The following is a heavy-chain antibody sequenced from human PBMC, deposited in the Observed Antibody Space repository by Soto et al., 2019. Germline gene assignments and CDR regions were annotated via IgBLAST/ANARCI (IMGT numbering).Heavy chain of an antibody. CDR3: AGVNAGGMDV. J-gene: IGHJ6*02. CDR2: TRNKANSYTT. CDR1: GFTFGDHY. V-gene: IGHV3-72*01. Sequence: EVQLVESGGGLVQPGGSLTLSCAASGFTFGDHYMDWVRQAPGKGLEWVGRTRNKANSYTTEYAASVKGRFTISRDDSKNSLYLQMNSLKAEDTAVYYCAGVNAGGMDVWGQGTTVTVSS. D-gene: IGHD6-13*01.